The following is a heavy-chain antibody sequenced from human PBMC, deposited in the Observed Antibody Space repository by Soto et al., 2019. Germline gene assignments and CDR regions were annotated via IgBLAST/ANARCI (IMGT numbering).Heavy chain of an antibody. D-gene: IGHD1-1*01. CDR2: ISAHNGNT. V-gene: IGHV1-18*01. Sequence: QVHLVQSGAEVKKPGASVKVSCKASGYTFTSYGITWVRQAPGQGLEWMGWISAHNGNTDYAQKLQGRVIVTRDTSTSTAYMELRSLISDDPAVYYCARGRYVDYWGQGALVTVSS. CDR3: ARGRYVDY. CDR1: GYTFTSYG. J-gene: IGHJ4*02.